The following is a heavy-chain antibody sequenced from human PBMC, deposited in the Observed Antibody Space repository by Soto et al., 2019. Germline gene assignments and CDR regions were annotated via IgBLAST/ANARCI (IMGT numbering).Heavy chain of an antibody. Sequence: SETLSLTCTVSGGSISSYYWSLIRQPPGKGLEWIGYIYYSGSTNYNPSLKSRVTISVDTSKNQFSLKLSSVTAADTAVYYCARDRSAAAGGWFDPWGQGTLVTVSS. J-gene: IGHJ5*02. V-gene: IGHV4-59*01. CDR1: GGSISSYY. CDR2: IYYSGST. D-gene: IGHD6-13*01. CDR3: ARDRSAAAGGWFDP.